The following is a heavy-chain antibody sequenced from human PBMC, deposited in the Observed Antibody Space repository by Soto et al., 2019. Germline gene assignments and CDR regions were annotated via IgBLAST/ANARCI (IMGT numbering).Heavy chain of an antibody. V-gene: IGHV3-9*01. Sequence: GGSLRLSCAASGFTFDDYAMHWVRQAPGKGLEWVSGISWNSGSIGYADSVKGRFTISRDNAKNSLYLQMNSLRAEDTALYYCAKDHNYYDSSGYYDYWGQGTLVTVSS. D-gene: IGHD3-22*01. CDR1: GFTFDDYA. J-gene: IGHJ4*02. CDR2: ISWNSGSI. CDR3: AKDHNYYDSSGYYDY.